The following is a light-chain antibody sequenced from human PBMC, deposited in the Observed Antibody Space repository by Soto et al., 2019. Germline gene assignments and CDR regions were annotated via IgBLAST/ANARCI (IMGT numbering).Light chain of an antibody. CDR3: CSYTGSSTPLYV. Sequence: QSVLTQPASVSGSPGQSITISCTGTSSDVGSYNLVSWYQQHPGKAPKLMIYEGSKRPSGVSNRFSGSKSGNTASLTISGLQAEDEADYYCCSYTGSSTPLYVFXTGTKVTVL. CDR1: SSDVGSYNL. J-gene: IGLJ1*01. V-gene: IGLV2-23*01. CDR2: EGS.